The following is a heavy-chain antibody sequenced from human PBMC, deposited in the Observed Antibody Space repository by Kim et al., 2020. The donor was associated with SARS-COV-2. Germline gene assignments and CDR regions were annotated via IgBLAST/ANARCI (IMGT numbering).Heavy chain of an antibody. V-gene: IGHV4-34*01. CDR3: ARGPRRLLFGVIAVAGTTLDN. CDR2: INHSGST. CDR1: GGSFSGYY. Sequence: SETLSLTCAVYGGSFSGYYWSWIRQPPGKGLEWIGEINHSGSTNYNPSLKSRVTISVDTSKNQFSLKLSSVTAADTAVYYCARGPRRLLFGVIAVAGTTLDNWGQGTLVTVSS. D-gene: IGHD6-19*01. J-gene: IGHJ4*02.